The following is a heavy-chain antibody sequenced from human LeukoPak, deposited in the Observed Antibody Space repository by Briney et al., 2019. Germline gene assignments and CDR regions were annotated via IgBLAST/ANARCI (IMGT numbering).Heavy chain of an antibody. V-gene: IGHV3-23*01. J-gene: IGHJ4*02. Sequence: GGSLRLSCAASGFTFSSYAMSWVRQAPGKGLEWASAISGSGGSTYYADSVKGRFTISRDNSKNTLYLQMNSLRAEDTAVYYCAKVVMVRGVPCYFDYWGQGTLVTVSS. CDR2: ISGSGGST. D-gene: IGHD3-10*01. CDR3: AKVVMVRGVPCYFDY. CDR1: GFTFSSYA.